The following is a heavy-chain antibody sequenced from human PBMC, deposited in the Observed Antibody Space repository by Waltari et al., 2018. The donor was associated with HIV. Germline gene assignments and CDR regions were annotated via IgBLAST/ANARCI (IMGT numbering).Heavy chain of an antibody. CDR3: GRGGIPGKAFDY. J-gene: IGHJ4*02. CDR1: GPTFSDHY. CDR2: IKNKVNSWRT. V-gene: IGHV3-72*01. D-gene: IGHD1-26*01. Sequence: DVQLVESGGYLVQPGGSLRLSCLASGPTFSDHYMDWVRQAPWKGVEWVGRIKNKVNSWRTEYAASVKGRFTISTDDSTNSFYLQMNSLKTEDTAVYYCGRGGIPGKAFDYWGQGTLVTVSS.